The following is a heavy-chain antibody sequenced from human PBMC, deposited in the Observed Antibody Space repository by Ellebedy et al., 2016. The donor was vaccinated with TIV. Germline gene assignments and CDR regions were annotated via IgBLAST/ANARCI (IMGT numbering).Heavy chain of an antibody. CDR1: GGSISSSSYY. V-gene: IGHV4-39*07. Sequence: MPGGSLRLSCTVSGGSISSSSYYWGWIRQPPGKGLEWIGSIYYSGSTYYNPSLKSRVTISVDTSKNQFSLKLSSVTAAETAVYYCARVGARELRGGVGYWGQGTLVTVSS. D-gene: IGHD1-26*01. CDR3: ARVGARELRGGVGY. CDR2: IYYSGST. J-gene: IGHJ4*02.